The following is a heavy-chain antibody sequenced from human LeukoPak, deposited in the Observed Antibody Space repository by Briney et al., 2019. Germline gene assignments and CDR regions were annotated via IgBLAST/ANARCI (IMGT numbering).Heavy chain of an antibody. V-gene: IGHV4-39*07. J-gene: IGHJ4*02. Sequence: KPSETLSLTCTVSGDSSDNNGFYWGWIRQPPGKGLEWIGNIYYSGSTYYNPSLKSRVTTSVDTSKNQFSLKLSSVTAADTAVYYCARGTRGSDSSFDFWGQGTLVTVSS. CDR1: GDSSDNNGFY. D-gene: IGHD1-1*01. CDR2: IYYSGST. CDR3: ARGTRGSDSSFDF.